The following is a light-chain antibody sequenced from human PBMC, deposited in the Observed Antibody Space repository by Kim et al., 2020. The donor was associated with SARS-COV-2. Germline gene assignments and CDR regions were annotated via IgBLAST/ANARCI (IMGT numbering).Light chain of an antibody. CDR1: LSVLYSSNNKNY. V-gene: IGKV4-1*01. CDR3: QEYYSTPWT. J-gene: IGKJ1*01. CDR2: WAS. Sequence: DIVMTQSPDSLAVSLRARATITCKSSLSVLYSSNNKNYLAWYQVRPGQPPKLLLYWASTQKSGDPNRLSGSGSGTDFTLTINTLQAEDVGVYYSQEYYSTPWTFGQGTKVDIK.